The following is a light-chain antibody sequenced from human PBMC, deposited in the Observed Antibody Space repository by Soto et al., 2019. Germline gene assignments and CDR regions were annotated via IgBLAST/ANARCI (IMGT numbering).Light chain of an antibody. CDR3: QQRSNWPRT. Sequence: EIVLTQSPGTLSLSPGERATLSCRASQSVTSNYLAWYQQKPGQAPRLLIYGASSRPTGIPDRFSGIGSGTDFTLSISGLEPEDFGVYYCQQRSNWPRTFGQGTKVDIK. CDR2: GAS. J-gene: IGKJ1*01. CDR1: QSVTSNY. V-gene: IGKV3D-20*02.